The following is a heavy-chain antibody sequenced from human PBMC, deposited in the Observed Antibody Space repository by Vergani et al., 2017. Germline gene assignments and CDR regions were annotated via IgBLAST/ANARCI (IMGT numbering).Heavy chain of an antibody. V-gene: IGHV3-48*01. Sequence: EVQLVESGGGLVQPGGSLRLSCAASGFTFSSYSMNWVRQAPGKGLEWVSYISSSSSTIYYADSVKGRFTISRDNAKNSLYLQMNSLRAEDTAVYYCARGPLLWFGELSGDAFDSWGQGTMVTVSS. CDR3: ARGPLLWFGELSGDAFDS. CDR1: GFTFSSYS. CDR2: ISSSSSTI. D-gene: IGHD3-10*01. J-gene: IGHJ3*02.